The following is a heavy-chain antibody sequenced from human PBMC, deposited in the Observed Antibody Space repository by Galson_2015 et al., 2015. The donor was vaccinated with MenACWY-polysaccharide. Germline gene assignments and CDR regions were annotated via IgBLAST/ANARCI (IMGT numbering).Heavy chain of an antibody. CDR1: GVTVSSNY. CDR3: ARVGKFWEVKVLDI. Sequence: SLRLSCAASGVTVSSNYMSWVRQAPGKGLEWVSIIYGGGSTYYADSVKGRFTISRDNSKNTVYLQMNSLRAEDTAVYYCARVGKFWEVKVLDIWGQGTMVTVSS. D-gene: IGHD3-3*01. J-gene: IGHJ3*02. CDR2: IYGGGST. V-gene: IGHV3-53*01.